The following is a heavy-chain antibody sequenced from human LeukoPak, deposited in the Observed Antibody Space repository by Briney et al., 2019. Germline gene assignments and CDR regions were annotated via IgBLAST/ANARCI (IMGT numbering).Heavy chain of an antibody. CDR1: GFTFSSYW. V-gene: IGHV3-7*01. CDR3: ARVGGYSYYYYYYMDV. J-gene: IGHJ6*03. CDR2: IKQDGSEK. D-gene: IGHD5-18*01. Sequence: GGSLRLSCAASGFTFSSYWMSWVRQAPGKGLEWVANIKQDGSEKYYVDSVKGRFTISRDNAKNSLYLQMNSLRAEDTAVYYCARVGGYSYYYYYYMDVWGKGTTVTVSS.